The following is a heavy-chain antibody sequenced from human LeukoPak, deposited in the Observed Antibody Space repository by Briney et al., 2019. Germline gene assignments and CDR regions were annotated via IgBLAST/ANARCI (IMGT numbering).Heavy chain of an antibody. CDR2: ITGSGGST. J-gene: IGHJ3*02. CDR1: GFTFSSYV. Sequence: TEGSLRLSCAASGFTFSSYVMSWVRQAPGKGLEWVSVITGSGGSTYYADSVKGRFTISRDNSKNTLYLQMNSLRAEDTAVYYCAKAVGAYDAFDIWGQGTMVTVSS. D-gene: IGHD1-26*01. V-gene: IGHV3-23*01. CDR3: AKAVGAYDAFDI.